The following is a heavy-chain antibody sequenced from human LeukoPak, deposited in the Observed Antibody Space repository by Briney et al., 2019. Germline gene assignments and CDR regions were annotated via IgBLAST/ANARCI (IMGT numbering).Heavy chain of an antibody. CDR3: ARDLIGCTNGVCYRWFDP. CDR2: IYYSGST. CDR1: GGSISSYY. V-gene: IGHV4-59*01. Sequence: SETLSLTRTVSGGSISSYYWSWIRQPPGKGLEWIGYIYYSGSTNYNPSLKSRVTISVDTSKNQFSLRLSSVTAADTAVYYCARDLIGCTNGVCYRWFDPWGQGTLVTVSS. D-gene: IGHD2-8*01. J-gene: IGHJ5*02.